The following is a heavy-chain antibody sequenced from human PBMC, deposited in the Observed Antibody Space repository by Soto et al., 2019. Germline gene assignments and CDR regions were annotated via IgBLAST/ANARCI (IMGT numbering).Heavy chain of an antibody. J-gene: IGHJ4*02. CDR3: ARERWLRLSPRDY. CDR1: GYTFTSYG. Sequence: QVQLVQSGAEVKKPGASVKVSCKASGYTFTSYGISWVRQAPGQGLEWMGWITAYNGNTNYAQKLQGRVTMTTDTSTSTADMELRSLRSNDTAVYYGARERWLRLSPRDYWGQGTLVTVSS. D-gene: IGHD5-12*01. CDR2: ITAYNGNT. V-gene: IGHV1-18*01.